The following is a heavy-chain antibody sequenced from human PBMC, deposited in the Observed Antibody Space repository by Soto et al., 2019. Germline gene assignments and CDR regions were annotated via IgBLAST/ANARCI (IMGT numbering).Heavy chain of an antibody. CDR2: INAGNGNT. Sequence: QVQLVQSGAEVKKPGASVKVSCKASGYIFSSYSLHWVRQAPGQRLEWMGWINAGNGNTKYSQKFQGRVTFTRDTSATTAYMELSSLRSEDTAVYYCASTSYGSGSYYWGQGTLVTVSS. CDR1: GYIFSSYS. V-gene: IGHV1-3*01. D-gene: IGHD3-10*01. CDR3: ASTSYGSGSYY. J-gene: IGHJ4*02.